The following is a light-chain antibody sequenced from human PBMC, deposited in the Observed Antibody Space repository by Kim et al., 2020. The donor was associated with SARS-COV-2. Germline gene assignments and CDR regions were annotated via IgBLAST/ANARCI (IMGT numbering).Light chain of an antibody. CDR3: QQYYSTPYT. J-gene: IGKJ2*01. CDR1: QRVFYSSNNKSY. CDR2: WAP. V-gene: IGKV4-1*01. Sequence: RYTINCKSSQRVFYSSNNKSYLAWYQQKPGQPPKLLIYWAPTRESGVPDRFSGSGSGPDFTLTISSLQAEDVAVYYCQQYYSTPYTFGQGTKLEI.